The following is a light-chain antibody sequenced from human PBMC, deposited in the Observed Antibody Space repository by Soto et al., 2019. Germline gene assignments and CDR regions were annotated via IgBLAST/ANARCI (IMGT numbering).Light chain of an antibody. CDR1: SSNIGSNT. Sequence: QSALTQPPSASGTPGKRVPISCSGSSSNIGSNTVNWYQQLPGTAPKLLIYSNNQRPSGVPDRFSGSKSGTSASLAISGLQSEDEADYYCAAWDDSLNGYVFGTGTRSPS. J-gene: IGLJ1*01. CDR2: SNN. CDR3: AAWDDSLNGYV. V-gene: IGLV1-44*01.